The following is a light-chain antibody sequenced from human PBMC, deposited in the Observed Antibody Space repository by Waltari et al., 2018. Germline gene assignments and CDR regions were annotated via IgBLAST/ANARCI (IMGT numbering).Light chain of an antibody. J-gene: IGKJ4*01. Sequence: DIVLTQSPGTLSLSPGDSASLSCWARQTIAWYQHMPGQAPRLLTYEASTRAAGVPNRFSGSGSGTDFTLTISRLEPEDFAVYYCQKYGSTPRPFGGGTKVEV. V-gene: IGKV3-20*01. CDR3: QKYGSTPRP. CDR2: EAS. CDR1: QT.